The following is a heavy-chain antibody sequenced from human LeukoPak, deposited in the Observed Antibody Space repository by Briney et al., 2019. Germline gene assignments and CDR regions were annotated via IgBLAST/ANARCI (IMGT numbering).Heavy chain of an antibody. V-gene: IGHV3-7*04. CDR1: GFTLGSYW. D-gene: IGHD3-22*01. CDR2: IEENGSRK. J-gene: IGHJ4*02. Sequence: GGSLRLSCAASGFTLGSYWMTWVRQAPGKGLEWVANIEENGSRKYYADSVKGRFTISRDNSKNTLYLQMNSLRAEDTAVYYCARVPKRITMIVGPFDYWGQGTLVTVSS. CDR3: ARVPKRITMIVGPFDY.